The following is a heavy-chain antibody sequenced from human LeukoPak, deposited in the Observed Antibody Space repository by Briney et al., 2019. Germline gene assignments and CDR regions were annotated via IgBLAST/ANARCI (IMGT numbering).Heavy chain of an antibody. CDR3: DRTDMTAVTTVPNDY. Sequence: PGGSLRLSCAASGFTFSAYTMACVRHAPGEGLECVLSIRSRSSYIYYADSVKGRFTISRDNDKNSLYLQVIGLRAEDTAVYYCDRTDMTAVTTVPNDYWGQGTLVSVS. D-gene: IGHD4-11*01. CDR1: GFTFSAYT. J-gene: IGHJ4*02. CDR2: IRSRSSYI. V-gene: IGHV3-21*01.